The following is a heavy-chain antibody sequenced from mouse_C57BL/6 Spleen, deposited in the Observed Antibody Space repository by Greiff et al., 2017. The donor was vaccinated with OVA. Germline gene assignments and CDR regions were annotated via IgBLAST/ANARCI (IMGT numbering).Heavy chain of an antibody. CDR1: GYAFSSSW. CDR2: IYPGDGDT. J-gene: IGHJ4*01. D-gene: IGHD1-1*01. Sequence: VKLMESGPELVKPGASVKISCKASGYAFSSSWMNWVKQRPGKGLEWIGRIYPGDGDTNYNGKFKGKATLTADKSSSTAYMQLSSLTSEDSAVYFCARGATVVGAPMDYWGQGTSVTVSS. V-gene: IGHV1-82*01. CDR3: ARGATVVGAPMDY.